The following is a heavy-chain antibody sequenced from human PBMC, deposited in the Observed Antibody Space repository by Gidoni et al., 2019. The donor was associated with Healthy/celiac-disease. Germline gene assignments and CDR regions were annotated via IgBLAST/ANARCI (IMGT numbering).Heavy chain of an antibody. D-gene: IGHD3-10*01. CDR3: ARPWGFGELLYPLDY. CDR2: ISSSSSTI. CDR1: GFTFSSYS. Sequence: EVQLVESGGGLVQPGGSLRLSCAASGFTFSSYSMNWVRQAPGKGLEWVSYISSSSSTIYYADSVKGRFTISRDNAKNSLYLQMNSLRAEDTAVYYCARPWGFGELLYPLDYWGQGTLVTVSS. J-gene: IGHJ4*02. V-gene: IGHV3-48*01.